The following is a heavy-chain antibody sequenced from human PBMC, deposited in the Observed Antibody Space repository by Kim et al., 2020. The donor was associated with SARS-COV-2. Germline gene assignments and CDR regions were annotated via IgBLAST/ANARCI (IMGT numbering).Heavy chain of an antibody. CDR1: GGSIRSSSYY. CDR2: IYYSGST. D-gene: IGHD5-18*01. J-gene: IGHJ6*02. CDR3: ASEGIQLWSTGYYGMDV. Sequence: SETLSLTCTVSGGSIRSSSYYWGWIRQPPGKGLEWIGSIYYSGSTYYNPSLKSRVTISVDTSKNQFSLKLSSVTAADTAVYYCASEGIQLWSTGYYGMDVWGQGTTVTVSS. V-gene: IGHV4-39*01.